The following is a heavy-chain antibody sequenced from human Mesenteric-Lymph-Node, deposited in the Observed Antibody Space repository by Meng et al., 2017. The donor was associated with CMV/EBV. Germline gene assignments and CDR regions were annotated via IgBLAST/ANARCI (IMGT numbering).Heavy chain of an antibody. V-gene: IGHV3-74*01. CDR3: ARGRYTSTWFVDH. D-gene: IGHD6-13*01. Sequence: GGSLRLSCAASGFSFINYWMHWVRQTPGKGLVWVSQINGGGSSTSYADSVMGRFTISRDNAKNTLYLQMNSLGPEDTAIYYCARGRYTSTWFVDHWGQGALVTVSS. CDR2: INGGGSST. J-gene: IGHJ4*02. CDR1: GFSFINYW.